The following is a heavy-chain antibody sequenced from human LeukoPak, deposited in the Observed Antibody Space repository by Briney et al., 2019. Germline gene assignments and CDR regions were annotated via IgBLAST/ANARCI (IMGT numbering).Heavy chain of an antibody. CDR1: GFTFSSYV. V-gene: IGHV3-30*18. J-gene: IGHJ4*02. CDR2: ISYDGSNK. D-gene: IGHD5-12*01. Sequence: GGSLRLSCAASGFTFSSYVMHWVRQAPGKGLAWVAVISYDGSNKYYAASVKGRFTISRDNSKNTLYLQMNSLRAEDTAVYYCAKVGRRGYSGYDYFDYWGQGTLVTVSS. CDR3: AKVGRRGYSGYDYFDY.